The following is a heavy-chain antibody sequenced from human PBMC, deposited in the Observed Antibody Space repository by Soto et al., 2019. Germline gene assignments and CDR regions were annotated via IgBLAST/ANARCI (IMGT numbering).Heavy chain of an antibody. CDR2: ISYDGSNT. CDR1: GFTFRSSP. J-gene: IGHJ4*02. D-gene: IGHD3-22*01. CDR3: RCYDNSGQIDH. V-gene: IGHV3-30-3*01. Sequence: GSLRLSCAASGFTFRSSPIHWVRQAPGKGLEWVAFISYDGSNTFYADSVKGRFTISRDNSKNTLYLQMNSLRAEDSAVYYCRCYDNSGQIDHWGQGTLVTVSS.